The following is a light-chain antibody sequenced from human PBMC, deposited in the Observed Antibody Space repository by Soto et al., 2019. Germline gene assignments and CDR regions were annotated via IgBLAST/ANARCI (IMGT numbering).Light chain of an antibody. Sequence: EIVRTQSPATLSVSPGEMVTFSCRASQSVTGNLGWYQQKPGQAPRLLIYGASIRATGIPDRFSGSGSGTYFALTISRLEPEDFAVYYCQQYDTSSTFGQGTKVDIK. V-gene: IGKV3D-15*01. J-gene: IGKJ1*01. CDR2: GAS. CDR3: QQYDTSST. CDR1: QSVTGN.